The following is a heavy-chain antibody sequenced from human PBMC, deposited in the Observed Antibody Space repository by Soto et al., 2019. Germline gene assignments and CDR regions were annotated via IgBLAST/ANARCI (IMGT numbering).Heavy chain of an antibody. D-gene: IGHD6-6*01. V-gene: IGHV4-34*01. Sequence: PSETLSLTCAVYGGSFSGYYWSWIRQPPGKGLEWIGEINHSGSTNYNPSLKSRVTISVDTSKNQFSLKLSSVTAADTAVYYCARGGVEVSEYSSSYFGHYYMDVWGKGTTVTVSS. CDR3: ARGGVEVSEYSSSYFGHYYMDV. CDR2: INHSGST. CDR1: GGSFSGYY. J-gene: IGHJ6*03.